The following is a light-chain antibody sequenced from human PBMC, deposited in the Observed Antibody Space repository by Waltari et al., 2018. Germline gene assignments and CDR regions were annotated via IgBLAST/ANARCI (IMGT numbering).Light chain of an antibody. CDR2: GAS. CDR3: QQYSDLMYS. Sequence: EVVMTQSPATLSLSPGETATLSCRASQSVGTYLAWYQQRPGQAPKLLVHGASFRATGISDRFSGSGSRTHFTLTINSLEPGDVGVYYCQQYSDLMYSFGQGTRLDIK. J-gene: IGKJ2*03. CDR1: QSVGTY. V-gene: IGKV3-11*01.